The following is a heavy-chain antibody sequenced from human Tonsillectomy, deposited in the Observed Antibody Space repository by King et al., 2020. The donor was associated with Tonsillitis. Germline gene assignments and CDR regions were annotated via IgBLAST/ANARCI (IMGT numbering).Heavy chain of an antibody. CDR2: ISFDGSNK. CDR1: GFTFSSYA. Sequence: VQLVESGGGVVQPGRSLRLSCAASGFTFSSYAIHWVRQAPGKGLECVADISFDGSNKFYADSVKGRFTLSRDNSKNTLYLQMNSLRAEDTAGYYCARRDGALDYYYYGLDVWGQGTTVTVSS. CDR3: ARRDGALDYYYYGLDV. J-gene: IGHJ6*02. D-gene: IGHD4-17*01. V-gene: IGHV3-30-3*01.